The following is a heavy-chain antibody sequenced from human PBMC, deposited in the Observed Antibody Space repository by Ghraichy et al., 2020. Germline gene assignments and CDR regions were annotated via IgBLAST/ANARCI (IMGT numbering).Heavy chain of an antibody. CDR3: ARDPQYSGYYLGDHGPFDF. CDR2: ISSSSSSI. Sequence: GGSLRLSCAASGFTFSSYSMNWVRQAPGKGLEWVSSISSSSSSIYYADSVKGRFTISSDNAKNSLYLQMNSLRAEDTAVYYCARDPQYSGYYLGDHGPFDFWGQGTLVTVSS. D-gene: IGHD5-12*01. J-gene: IGHJ4*02. CDR1: GFTFSSYS. V-gene: IGHV3-21*01.